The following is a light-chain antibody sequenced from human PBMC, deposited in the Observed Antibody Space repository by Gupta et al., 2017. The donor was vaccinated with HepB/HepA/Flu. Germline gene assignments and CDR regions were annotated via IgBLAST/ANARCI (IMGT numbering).Light chain of an antibody. CDR3: MIWHSTAWV. V-gene: IGLV5-45*02. Sequence: QAVLTQPSSLSASPGASASLTCTLRSGINVGTYRIYWYQQKPGSPPQYLLRYKSDSDNQQGSGVPSRFSGSKVASANAVILLISGLQAEDEADYDCMIWHSTAWVFGGGTKLTVL. CDR2: YKSDSDN. J-gene: IGLJ3*02. CDR1: SGINVGTYR.